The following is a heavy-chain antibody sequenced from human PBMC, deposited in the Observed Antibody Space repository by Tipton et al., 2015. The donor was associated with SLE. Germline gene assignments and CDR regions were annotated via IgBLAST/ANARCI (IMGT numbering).Heavy chain of an antibody. CDR1: GFTFSSYA. CDR3: APLGLTAMIDS. D-gene: IGHD5-18*01. V-gene: IGHV3-30*03. J-gene: IGHJ4*02. Sequence: SLRFSCAASGFTFSSYAMSWVRQAPGMGLEWVAAISYDGSVTKYADSVRGRFTISRDNPKNTLFLQLNSLRPEDTAVYYCAPLGLTAMIDSWSQGTLAIVSS. CDR2: ISYDGSVT.